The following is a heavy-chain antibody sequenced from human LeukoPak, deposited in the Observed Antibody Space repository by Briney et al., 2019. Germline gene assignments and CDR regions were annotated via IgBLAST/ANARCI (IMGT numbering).Heavy chain of an antibody. CDR1: GYNFANYW. V-gene: IGHV5-51*01. D-gene: IGHD3-10*01. CDR2: IYPGDSDT. Sequence: GESLKISCKASGYNFANYWIAWVRVMPGKGLEWMGTIYPGDSDTRYRPSFQGQVTISADKSITTAYLQWSTLKASDTAMYYCTLRGDSNYYDYWGQGTLVTVSS. J-gene: IGHJ4*02. CDR3: TLRGDSNYYDY.